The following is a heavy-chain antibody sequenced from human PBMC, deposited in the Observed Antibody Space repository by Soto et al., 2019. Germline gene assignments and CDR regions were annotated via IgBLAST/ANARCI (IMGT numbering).Heavy chain of an antibody. V-gene: IGHV3-21*01. J-gene: IGHJ4*02. CDR3: AREDGIVGATSAFDY. D-gene: IGHD1-26*01. CDR2: INGRGNDI. Sequence: EVLLVESGGGLVKPGGSLRLSCAASGFTFSTYNMNWVRQAPGKGLEWVSSINGRGNDIYYTDAVKGRFTISRDNAKTSLYLQMNSLRAEDTAVYYCAREDGIVGATSAFDYWGQGTLVTVSS. CDR1: GFTFSTYN.